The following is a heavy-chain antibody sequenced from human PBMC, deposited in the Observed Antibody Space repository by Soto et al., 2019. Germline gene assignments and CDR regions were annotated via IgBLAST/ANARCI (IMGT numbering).Heavy chain of an antibody. D-gene: IGHD3-22*01. V-gene: IGHV1-3*01. CDR3: ARDGYYYDSSGYSTGFDY. CDR2: INAGNGNT. CDR1: GYTFTSYA. J-gene: IGHJ4*02. Sequence: ASVKVSCKASGYTFTSYAMHWVRQAPGQRLEWMGWINAGNGNTKYSQKFQGRVTITRDTSASTAYMELSSLRSKDTAVYYCARDGYYYDSSGYSTGFDYWGQGTLVTVSS.